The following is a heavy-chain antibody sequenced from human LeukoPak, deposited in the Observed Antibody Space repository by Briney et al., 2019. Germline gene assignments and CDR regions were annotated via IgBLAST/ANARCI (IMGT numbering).Heavy chain of an antibody. CDR2: ISGNGINA. D-gene: IGHD6-19*01. CDR3: ARDPNFIAVAGLDN. CDR1: GFTFNNYA. Sequence: GGSLRLSCTASGFTFNNYAMTWVRQAPGKGLEWVSSISGNGINAYYADSVKGRFTISRDNSRNTLYLQLNSLRAEDTALYYCARDPNFIAVAGLDNWGQGTLSPSPQ. J-gene: IGHJ4*02. V-gene: IGHV3-23*01.